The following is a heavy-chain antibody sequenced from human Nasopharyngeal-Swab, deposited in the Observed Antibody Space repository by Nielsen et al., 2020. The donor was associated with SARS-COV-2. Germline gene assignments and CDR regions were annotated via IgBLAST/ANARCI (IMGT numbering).Heavy chain of an antibody. CDR2: INPSGGDT. D-gene: IGHD3-10*01. CDR3: ARMMYFHGYYAMDV. V-gene: IGHV1-46*01. J-gene: IGHJ6*02. Sequence: ASVKVSCKASGYTFTTYYIHWVRQAPGQGLEWMGIINPSGGDTNYAQKFKGRATMTGDTSTGTVYMELTSLTSEDTAVYYCARMMYFHGYYAMDVWGQGTTVTVSS. CDR1: GYTFTTYY.